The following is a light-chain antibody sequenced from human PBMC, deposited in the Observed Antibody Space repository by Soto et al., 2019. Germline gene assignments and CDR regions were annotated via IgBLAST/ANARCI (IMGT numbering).Light chain of an antibody. V-gene: IGKV3-20*01. CDR1: ESISSTS. J-gene: IGKJ4*01. Sequence: ESVLTQSPGTLSLSPGESATLSCRASESISSTSLAWYQQKPGQAPRLLIYGTSSRATDIPGRFTGSGSGTDFTLTIRRLEPEGFAVYYCHQYGLPPLTFGGGTKV. CDR2: GTS. CDR3: HQYGLPPLT.